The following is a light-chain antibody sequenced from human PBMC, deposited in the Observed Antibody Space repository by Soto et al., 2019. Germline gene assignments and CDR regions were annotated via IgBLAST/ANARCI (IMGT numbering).Light chain of an antibody. V-gene: IGLV2-14*01. J-gene: IGLJ1*01. CDR1: NSDVGGYNY. CDR2: DVS. CDR3: SSYTSSSSYV. Sequence: PPPPLSGSPGPPFTPSRPGTNSDVGGYNYVSWYQQHPGKAPKLMIYDVSNRPSGVSNRFSGSKSGNTASLTISGLQAEDEADYYCSSYTSSSSYVFGTGTKVTVL.